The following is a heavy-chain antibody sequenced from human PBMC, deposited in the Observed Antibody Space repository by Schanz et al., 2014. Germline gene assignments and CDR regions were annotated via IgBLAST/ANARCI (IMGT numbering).Heavy chain of an antibody. J-gene: IGHJ4*02. CDR1: GGSISSGGYS. Sequence: LQLQESGSGLMKPSQTLSLTCAVSGGSISSGGYSWNWIRQSPGKGLEWIGYIYYSGNTYYNPSLKRRVPIPVDGPKTQSSRRLDSVTAADTAVYYCALREKPYGPFASWGQGALVTVSS. CDR2: IYYSGNT. D-gene: IGHD3-10*01. CDR3: ALREKPYGPFAS. V-gene: IGHV4-30-2*06.